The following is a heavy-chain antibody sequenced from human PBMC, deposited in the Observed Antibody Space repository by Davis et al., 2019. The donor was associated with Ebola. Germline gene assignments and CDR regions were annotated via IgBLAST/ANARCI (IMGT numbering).Heavy chain of an antibody. CDR2: ISNSGNSI. CDR1: GFTFSSYE. J-gene: IGHJ5*02. CDR3: ARVALKDWFDP. Sequence: PGGSLRLSCAASGFTFSSYEMNWVRQAPGKGLEWVAYISNSGNSIYYADSVKGRFTISRDNSKKSLYLEMSSLRAEDTAIYYCARVALKDWFDPWGQGTLVTVSS. V-gene: IGHV3-48*03.